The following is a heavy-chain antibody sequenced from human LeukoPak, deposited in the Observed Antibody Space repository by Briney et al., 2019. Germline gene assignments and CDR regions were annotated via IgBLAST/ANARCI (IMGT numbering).Heavy chain of an antibody. V-gene: IGHV1-69*01. CDR2: IIPIFGTA. CDR1: GGTFSSYA. CDR3: ASRRYDILTGADY. J-gene: IGHJ4*02. D-gene: IGHD3-9*01. Sequence: SVKVSCKASGGTFSSYAISWVRQAPGQGLEWMGGIIPIFGTANYAQKFQGSVTITADASTSTAYMELSSLRSEDTAVYYCASRRYDILTGADYWGQGTLGTVSS.